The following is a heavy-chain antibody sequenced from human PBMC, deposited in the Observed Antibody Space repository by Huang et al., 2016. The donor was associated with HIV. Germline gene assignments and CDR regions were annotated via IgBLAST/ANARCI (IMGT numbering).Heavy chain of an antibody. D-gene: IGHD3-10*01. V-gene: IGHV1-69*01. CDR2: IIPSFGTA. J-gene: IGHJ4*02. CDR1: GGTFSSYA. Sequence: QVQLVQSGAEVKKPGSSVKVSCKASGGTFSSYAISGVRKAPGQGLEWMGGIIPSFGTANYAQKVQGRVTITADESTSTAYMERSSLRSEDTAVYYCARVMVRGEPDYWGQGTLVTVSS. CDR3: ARVMVRGEPDY.